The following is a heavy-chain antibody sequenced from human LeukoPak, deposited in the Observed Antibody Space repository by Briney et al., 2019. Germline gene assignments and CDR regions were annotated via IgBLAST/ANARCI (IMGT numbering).Heavy chain of an antibody. Sequence: ASVKVSCKASGYTFTGYYMHWVRQAPGQGLEWMGWINPNSGGTNYAQKFQGRVTMTRDTSISTAYMELSRLRSDDTPVYYCAARLLRGYSGYGPGAFDIWGQGTMVTISS. CDR3: AARLLRGYSGYGPGAFDI. CDR2: INPNSGGT. D-gene: IGHD5-12*01. J-gene: IGHJ3*02. CDR1: GYTFTGYY. V-gene: IGHV1-2*02.